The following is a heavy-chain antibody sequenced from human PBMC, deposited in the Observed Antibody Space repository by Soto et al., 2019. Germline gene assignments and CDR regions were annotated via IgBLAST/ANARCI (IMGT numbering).Heavy chain of an antibody. Sequence: QVHLVQSGAEVKKPGASVKVSCKAPGYTFTSYGITWVREASGQGLEWMGWISAHNGNTDYAQNLQGRVIVTRDTSTSTAYMELRSLRSDDTAVYYCARGRYGDYWGQGALVTVSS. CDR3: ARGRYGDY. CDR2: ISAHNGNT. J-gene: IGHJ4*02. V-gene: IGHV1-18*01. D-gene: IGHD1-1*01. CDR1: GYTFTSYG.